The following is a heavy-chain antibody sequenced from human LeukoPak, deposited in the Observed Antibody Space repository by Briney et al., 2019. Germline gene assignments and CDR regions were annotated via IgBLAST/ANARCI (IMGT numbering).Heavy chain of an antibody. V-gene: IGHV4-59*12. Sequence: PPETLSLTCTVSGGSISSYYWSWIRQPPGKGLEWIGYIYYSGSTNYNPSLKSRVTISVDTSKNQFSLKVRSVAAADTAIYYCAKDVVDAFDIWGQGTMVTVSS. D-gene: IGHD2-15*01. CDR2: IYYSGST. CDR1: GGSISSYY. J-gene: IGHJ3*02. CDR3: AKDVVDAFDI.